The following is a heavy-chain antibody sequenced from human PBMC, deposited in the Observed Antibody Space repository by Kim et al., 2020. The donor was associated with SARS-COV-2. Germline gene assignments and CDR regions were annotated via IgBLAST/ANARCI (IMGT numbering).Heavy chain of an antibody. V-gene: IGHV3-74*01. J-gene: IGHJ6*02. CDR3: ARVGIGRYYYYGMDV. Sequence: GGSLRLSCAASGFTFSSYWMHWVRQAPGKGLVWVSRINSDGSSTSYADSVKGRFTISRDNYKNTLYLQMNSLRAEDTAVYYCARVGIGRYYYYGMDVWGQGTTVTVSS. CDR1: GFTFSSYW. CDR2: INSDGSST. D-gene: IGHD2-21*01.